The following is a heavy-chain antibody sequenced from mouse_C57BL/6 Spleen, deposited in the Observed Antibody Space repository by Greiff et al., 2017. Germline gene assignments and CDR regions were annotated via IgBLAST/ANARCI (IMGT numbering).Heavy chain of an antibody. J-gene: IGHJ4*01. CDR3: ARENYDHDDAMDY. V-gene: IGHV5-16*01. Sequence: EVMLVESEGGLVQPGSSMKLSCTASGFTFSDYYMAWVRQVPEKGLEWVANINYDGSSTYYLDSLKSRFIISRDNAKNILYLQMSSLKSEDTATYYCARENYDHDDAMDYWGQGTSVTVSS. D-gene: IGHD2-4*01. CDR1: GFTFSDYY. CDR2: INYDGSST.